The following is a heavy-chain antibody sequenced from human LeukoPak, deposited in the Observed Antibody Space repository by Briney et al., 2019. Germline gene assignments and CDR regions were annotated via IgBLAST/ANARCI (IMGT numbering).Heavy chain of an antibody. CDR2: ISGSGGST. CDR3: AKDRGAAGPNWFDP. D-gene: IGHD6-13*01. V-gene: IGHV3-23*01. CDR1: GVTFSSYV. J-gene: IGHJ5*02. Sequence: GGSLRLSCEASGVTFSSYVMSWVRQAPGKGLEWVSAISGSGGSTYYADSVKGRFTISRDNSKNTLYLQMNSLRAEDTAVYYCAKDRGAAGPNWFDPWGQGTLVTVSS.